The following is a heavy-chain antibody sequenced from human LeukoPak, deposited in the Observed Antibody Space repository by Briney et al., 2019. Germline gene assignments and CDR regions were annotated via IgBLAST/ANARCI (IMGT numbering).Heavy chain of an antibody. J-gene: IGHJ4*02. V-gene: IGHV4-59*01. CDR1: GGSISSYY. D-gene: IGHD6-6*01. Sequence: SETLFLTCTVSGGSISSYYWSWIRQPPGKGLEWIGYIYYSGSTNCNPSLKSRVTISVDTSKNQFSLKLSSVTAADTAVYYCARAYSSSSFDYWGQGTLVTVSS. CDR3: ARAYSSSSFDY. CDR2: IYYSGST.